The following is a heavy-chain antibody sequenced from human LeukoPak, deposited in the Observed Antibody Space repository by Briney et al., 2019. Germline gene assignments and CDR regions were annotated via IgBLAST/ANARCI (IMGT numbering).Heavy chain of an antibody. CDR1: GGTFSSYA. CDR3: ARGYYDILTGYYRALDY. D-gene: IGHD3-9*01. V-gene: IGHV1-69*13. Sequence: ASVKVSCKASGGTFSSYAISWVRQAPGQGVEWMGGIIPIFGTANYAQKFQGRVTITADESTSTAYMELSSLRSEDTAVYYCARGYYDILTGYYRALDYWGQGSLVTVSS. J-gene: IGHJ4*02. CDR2: IIPIFGTA.